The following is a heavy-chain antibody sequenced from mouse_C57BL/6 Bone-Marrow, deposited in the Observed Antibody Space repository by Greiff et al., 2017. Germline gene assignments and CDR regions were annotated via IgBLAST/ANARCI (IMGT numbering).Heavy chain of an antibody. Sequence: QVQLQQPGAELVRPGTSVKLSCKASGYTFTSYWMHWVKQRPGQGLEWIGVIDPSDSYTNYNQKFKGKATLTVDTSSSTAYMQLSSLTSEASAVYYCARLGDGYYFDYWGQGTTLTVAS. V-gene: IGHV1-59*01. CDR2: IDPSDSYT. J-gene: IGHJ2*01. CDR1: GYTFTSYW. CDR3: ARLGDGYYFDY. D-gene: IGHD2-3*01.